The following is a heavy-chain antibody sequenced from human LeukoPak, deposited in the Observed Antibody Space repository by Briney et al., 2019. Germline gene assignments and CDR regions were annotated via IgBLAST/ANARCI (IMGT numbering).Heavy chain of an antibody. CDR1: GGSISSSSYY. V-gene: IGHV4-39*07. CDR3: AQVPAAMNYFDY. Sequence: PSETLSLTCTVSGGSISSSSYYWGWIRQPPGKGLEWIGSIYHSGSTYYNPSLKSRVTISVDTSKNQFSLKLSSVTAADTAVYYCAQVPAAMNYFDYWGQGTLVTVSS. D-gene: IGHD2-2*01. J-gene: IGHJ4*02. CDR2: IYHSGST.